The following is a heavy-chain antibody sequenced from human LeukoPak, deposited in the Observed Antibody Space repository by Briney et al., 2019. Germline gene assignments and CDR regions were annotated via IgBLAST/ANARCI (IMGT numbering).Heavy chain of an antibody. CDR3: ARMKGWRLYDYCMDV. D-gene: IGHD2-15*01. V-gene: IGHV3-23*01. CDR2: LTGSGST. J-gene: IGHJ6*03. Sequence: GGSLRLSCVASGFAFSSFAMSWVRQAPGKGLEWVSGLTGSGSTYHAHSVKGRFTISRDNSKNTLSLQMNSLRAEDTGVYYCARMKGWRLYDYCMDVWGKGTTVTVSS. CDR1: GFAFSSFA.